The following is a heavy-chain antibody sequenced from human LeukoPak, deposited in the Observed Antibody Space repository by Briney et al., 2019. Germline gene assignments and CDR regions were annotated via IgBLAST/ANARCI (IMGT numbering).Heavy chain of an antibody. CDR3: ARDQAGYYYDSSGYYPNWFDP. Sequence: RGSRRLSCTASGFTFTSHSMNWVRQAPGKGLEWVSYIGTGSNTIYYADSVKARFTLSRDNAKNSLYLQMNSLRAEDTAVYYCARDQAGYYYDSSGYYPNWFDPWGQGTLVTVSS. J-gene: IGHJ5*02. V-gene: IGHV3-48*04. CDR1: GFTFTSHS. CDR2: IGTGSNTI. D-gene: IGHD3-22*01.